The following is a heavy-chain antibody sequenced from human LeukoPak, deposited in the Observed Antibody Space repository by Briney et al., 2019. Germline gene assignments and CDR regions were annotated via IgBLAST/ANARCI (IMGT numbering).Heavy chain of an antibody. CDR3: AKAGVLGTMVRGVISYFDY. CDR2: ISYDGSNK. D-gene: IGHD3-10*01. CDR1: GFTFSSYG. Sequence: GRSLRLSCAASGFTFSSYGMHWVRQAPGKGLEWVAVISYDGSNKYYADSVKGRFTISRDNSKNTLYLQMNSLRAEDTAVYYCAKAGVLGTMVRGVISYFDYWGQGTLVTVSS. J-gene: IGHJ4*02. V-gene: IGHV3-30*18.